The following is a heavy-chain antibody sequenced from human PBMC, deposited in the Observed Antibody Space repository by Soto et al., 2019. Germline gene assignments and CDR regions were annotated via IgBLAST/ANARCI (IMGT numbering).Heavy chain of an antibody. CDR2: IPGNSANT. J-gene: IGHJ4*02. CDR3: AKKASGGVFAPDY. Sequence: GSLRLSXAASGFAFGSFAMNWVRQAPGKGLEWVSGIPGNSANTYYADSVKGRFTISRDNSNNTLYLQMNSLRAEDTAVYYCAKKASGGVFAPDYWGQGTQVTVSS. D-gene: IGHD3-16*02. CDR1: GFAFGSFA. V-gene: IGHV3-23*01.